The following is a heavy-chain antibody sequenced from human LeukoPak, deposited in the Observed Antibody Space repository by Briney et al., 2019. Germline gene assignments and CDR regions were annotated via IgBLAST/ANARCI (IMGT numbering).Heavy chain of an antibody. J-gene: IGHJ4*02. V-gene: IGHV1-18*04. CDR2: INPYNGYT. Sequence: ASVKVSCKASGYTFTTYGIKWVRQAPGQGLEWMGWINPYNGYTNYAQNLQGRVTMTTNTSTSTAYMELRNLTSDDTAMYYCARQYSAYDYGGYWGQGTLVTVSS. CDR1: GYTFTTYG. D-gene: IGHD5-12*01. CDR3: ARQYSAYDYGGY.